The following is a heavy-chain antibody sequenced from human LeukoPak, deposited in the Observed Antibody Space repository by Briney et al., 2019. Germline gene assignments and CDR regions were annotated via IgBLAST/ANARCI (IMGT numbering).Heavy chain of an antibody. CDR2: INQDGSEK. D-gene: IGHD4-17*01. Sequence: GGSLRLSCAASAFTFSGNRMGWVRQGQGKGLEWVANINQDGSEKYYVDTVKGRFTTSRDNAKNSLFLQRNSLRAEDTAVYYCARADDYGDVRFDYWGQGTLVTVSS. CDR3: ARADDYGDVRFDY. CDR1: AFTFSGNR. J-gene: IGHJ4*02. V-gene: IGHV3-7*04.